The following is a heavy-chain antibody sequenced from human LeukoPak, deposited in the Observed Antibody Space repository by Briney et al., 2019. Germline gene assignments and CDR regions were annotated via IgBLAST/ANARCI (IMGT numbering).Heavy chain of an antibody. D-gene: IGHD3-22*01. CDR3: AREYYYDSSGYAQIYYYYGMDV. V-gene: IGHV3-30*04. J-gene: IGHJ6*02. CDR2: ISYDGSNK. Sequence: GRSLRLSCAASGFTFSSYAMHWVRQAPGKGLEWVAVISYDGSNKYYADSVKGRFTISRDNSKNTLYLQMNSRRAEDTAVYYCAREYYYDSSGYAQIYYYYGMDVWGQGTTVTVSS. CDR1: GFTFSSYA.